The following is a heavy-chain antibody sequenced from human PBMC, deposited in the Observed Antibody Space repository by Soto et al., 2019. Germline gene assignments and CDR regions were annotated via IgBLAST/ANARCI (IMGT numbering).Heavy chain of an antibody. CDR2: INPNSGGT. Sequence: ASVKVSCEASGYSLTGYYMHWVRQAPGQGLEWMGWINPNSGGTNYAQKFQGWVTMTRDTSISTAYMELSRLRSDDTAVYYCAREGTLGIAVAGTGDYYYGMDVWGQGTTVTVSS. V-gene: IGHV1-2*04. CDR1: GYSLTGYY. D-gene: IGHD6-19*01. CDR3: AREGTLGIAVAGTGDYYYGMDV. J-gene: IGHJ6*02.